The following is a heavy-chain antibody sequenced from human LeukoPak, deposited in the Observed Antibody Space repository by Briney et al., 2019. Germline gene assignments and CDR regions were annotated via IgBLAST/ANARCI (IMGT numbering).Heavy chain of an antibody. CDR1: GFTFSSYW. D-gene: IGHD2-15*01. V-gene: IGHV3-74*01. CDR2: INSDGSRT. CDR3: AKGYCSGGTCRHYFDF. Sequence: GGSLRLSCAASGFTFSSYWMHWVRQAPGKGLVWVSRINSDGSRTTYADSVKGRFTISRDNAKNTLYLQMNSLRAEDTALYYCAKGYCSGGTCRHYFDFWGQGTLVTVSS. J-gene: IGHJ4*02.